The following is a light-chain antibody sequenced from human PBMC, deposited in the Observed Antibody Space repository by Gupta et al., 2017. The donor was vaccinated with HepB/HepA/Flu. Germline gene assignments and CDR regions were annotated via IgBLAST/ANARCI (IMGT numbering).Light chain of an antibody. CDR3: QQHSNWPPIT. V-gene: IGKV3-11*01. CDR2: DAS. CDR1: QSVSSY. Sequence: EIVLTQSPATLSLSPGGRATLSCRASQSVSSYLAWYQQKPGQAPRLLIYDASSRDTGIPARFSGSGFGKDLSLTISSREQEDFAGYYCQQHSNWPPITFGQGTQVEIK. J-gene: IGKJ5*01.